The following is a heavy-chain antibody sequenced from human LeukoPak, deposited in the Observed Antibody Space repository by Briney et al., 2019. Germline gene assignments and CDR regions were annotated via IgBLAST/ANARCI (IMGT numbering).Heavy chain of an antibody. J-gene: IGHJ3*02. V-gene: IGHV3-20*01. CDR1: GFTFDDYG. CDR2: INWNGGST. Sequence: GGSLRLSCAASGFTFDDYGMSWVRQAPGKGLEWVSGINWNGGSTGYADSVKGRFTISRDNAKNSLYLQMNSLRAEDTALYHCARDRRLIVGAFGEAFDIWGQGTMVTVSS. D-gene: IGHD1-26*01. CDR3: ARDRRLIVGAFGEAFDI.